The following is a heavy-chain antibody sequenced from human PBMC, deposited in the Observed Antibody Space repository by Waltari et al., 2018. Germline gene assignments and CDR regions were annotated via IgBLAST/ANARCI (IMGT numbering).Heavy chain of an antibody. D-gene: IGHD6-19*01. CDR3: AVRIAVAGTSFDY. Sequence: QVQLVQSGAEVQKPGSSVKVSCKASGGTFSSYAIGWVREAPGQGLEWMGGIIPIFGTANYAQKFQGRVTMTADESTSTAYMELSSLRSEDTAVYYCAVRIAVAGTSFDYWGQGTLVTVSS. CDR1: GGTFSSYA. V-gene: IGHV1-69*13. CDR2: IIPIFGTA. J-gene: IGHJ4*02.